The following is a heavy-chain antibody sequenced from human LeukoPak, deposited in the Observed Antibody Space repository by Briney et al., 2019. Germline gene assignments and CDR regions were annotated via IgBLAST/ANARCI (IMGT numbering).Heavy chain of an antibody. CDR2: FDPEDGET. CDR3: ATSSSSFDAFDI. D-gene: IGHD6-6*01. Sequence: GASVKVSCKVSGYTLTELSMHWVRQAPGKGLEGMGGFDPEDGETIYAQKFQGRVTMTEDTSTDTAYMELSSLRSEDTAVYYCATSSSSFDAFDIWGQGTMVTVSS. CDR1: GYTLTELS. J-gene: IGHJ3*02. V-gene: IGHV1-24*01.